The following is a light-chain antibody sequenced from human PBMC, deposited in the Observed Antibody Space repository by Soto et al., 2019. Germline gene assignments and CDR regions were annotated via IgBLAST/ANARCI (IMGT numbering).Light chain of an antibody. CDR3: SSYTSTSTFYV. CDR1: SSDVGDFGY. J-gene: IGLJ1*01. CDR2: EVS. V-gene: IGLV2-14*01. Sequence: QSVLTQPASVSGSPGQSITLSCTGTSSDVGDFGYVSWYQQHPRKAPKLMIYEVSYRPSGVSNRLSGSKSGNTASLTISGLQAEDEADYYCSSYTSTSTFYVFGTGTKVTVL.